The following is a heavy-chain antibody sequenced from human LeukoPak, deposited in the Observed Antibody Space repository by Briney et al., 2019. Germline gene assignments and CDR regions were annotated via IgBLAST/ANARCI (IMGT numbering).Heavy chain of an antibody. J-gene: IGHJ6*03. CDR2: IYYSGST. CDR1: GGSISSYY. CDR3: TRAVSSYYDSSGYYYEAYYMDA. V-gene: IGHV4-59*01. Sequence: SETLSLTCTVSGGSISSYYWSWIRQPPGKGLEWIGYIYYSGSTNYNPSLKSRVTISVDTSKNQFSLKLSSVTAADTAVYYCTRAVSSYYDSSGYYYEAYYMDAWGKGTTVTISS. D-gene: IGHD3-22*01.